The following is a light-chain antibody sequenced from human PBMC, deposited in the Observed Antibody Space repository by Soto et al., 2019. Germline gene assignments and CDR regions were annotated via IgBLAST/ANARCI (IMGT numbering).Light chain of an antibody. Sequence: EIVLTQSPGTLSLSPGERATLSCRASQSVSSSYLAWYQQKPGQAPRLLIYGASSRDTGIPDRFSGSGSGTDVTLTIISLEPEDFAAYYCQQYGSSPHTFGQGTKLEIK. J-gene: IGKJ2*01. CDR3: QQYGSSPHT. CDR2: GAS. V-gene: IGKV3-20*01. CDR1: QSVSSSY.